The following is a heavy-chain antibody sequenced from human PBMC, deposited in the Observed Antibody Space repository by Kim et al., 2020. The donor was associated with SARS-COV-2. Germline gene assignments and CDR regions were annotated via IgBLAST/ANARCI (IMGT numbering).Heavy chain of an antibody. CDR1: GGSLSGYY. Sequence: SETLSLTCAVYGGSLSGYYWSWIRQPPGKGLEWIGEINHSGSTNYNPSLKSRVTISVDTSKNQFSLKLNSVTAADTAMYYCARGSSSPRVGDAFDIWGQGTTVTVSS. D-gene: IGHD1-26*01. CDR2: INHSGST. J-gene: IGHJ3*02. V-gene: IGHV4-34*01. CDR3: ARGSSSPRVGDAFDI.